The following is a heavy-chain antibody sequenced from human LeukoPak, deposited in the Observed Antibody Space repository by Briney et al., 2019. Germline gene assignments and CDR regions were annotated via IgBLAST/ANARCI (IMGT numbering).Heavy chain of an antibody. Sequence: SETLSLTCAVYGVSFSGYYWRGLRHPTGKGLEGIGEINHSRNTHYNPSLKSRVTILVVTSKNQFSLKLSSVTAADTAVYYCASLPSLAPGYSEYMDVWGKGTTVTVSS. CDR1: GVSFSGYY. V-gene: IGHV4-34*01. J-gene: IGHJ6*03. D-gene: IGHD1-26*01. CDR3: ASLPSLAPGYSEYMDV. CDR2: INHSRNT.